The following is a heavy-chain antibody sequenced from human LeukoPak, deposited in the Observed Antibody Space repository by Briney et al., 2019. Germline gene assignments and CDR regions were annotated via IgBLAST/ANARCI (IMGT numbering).Heavy chain of an antibody. CDR1: GFTFTNYG. V-gene: IGHV3-33*01. Sequence: GGSLRLSCTTSGFTFTNYGINWVRQAPGKGLEWVAAIWYDGSKTSYADSVKGRFTVSRDISKNTVYLQMNGLKAEDTAVYYCARDDCSTTPCYAYWGQGTLVTVSS. CDR2: IWYDGSKT. J-gene: IGHJ4*02. D-gene: IGHD2-2*01. CDR3: ARDDCSTTPCYAY.